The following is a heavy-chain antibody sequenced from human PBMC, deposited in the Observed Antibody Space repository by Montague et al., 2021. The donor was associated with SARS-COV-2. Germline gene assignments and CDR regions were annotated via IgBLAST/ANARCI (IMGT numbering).Heavy chain of an antibody. CDR2: IHYRGST. V-gene: IGHV4-39*01. J-gene: IGHJ6*02. Sequence: SETLSLTCTVSDDSINNKTYFWDWIRQPPGKGLEWIGNIHYRGSTHYNPSLKSRLTISVDTSRNQFSLKLSSVTAADTAVYLCARTTVVTPYYYYAMDVWGQGTTVTVSS. CDR3: ARTTVVTPYYYYAMDV. D-gene: IGHD4-23*01. CDR1: DDSINNKTYF.